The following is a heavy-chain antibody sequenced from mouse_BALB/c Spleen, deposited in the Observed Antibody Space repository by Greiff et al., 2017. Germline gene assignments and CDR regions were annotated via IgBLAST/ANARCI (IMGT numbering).Heavy chain of an antibody. Sequence: EVKLVESGGGLVQPGGSMKLSCVASGFTFSNYWMNWVRQSPEKGLEWVAEIRLKSNNYATHYAESVKGRFTISRDDSKSSVYLQMNNLRAEDTGIYYCTRYYGSSNYFDYWGQGTTLTVSS. V-gene: IGHV6-6*02. D-gene: IGHD1-1*01. CDR2: IRLKSNNYAT. CDR3: TRYYGSSNYFDY. J-gene: IGHJ2*01. CDR1: GFTFSNYW.